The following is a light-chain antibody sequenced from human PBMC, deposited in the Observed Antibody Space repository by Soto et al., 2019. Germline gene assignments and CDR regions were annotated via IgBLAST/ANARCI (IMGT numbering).Light chain of an antibody. CDR3: QQTYSTPLT. Sequence: DIQMTQSPSSLSASVGDRVTISCRASQTISSYLNWYQQKPGKAPKLLIYAASSLQSGVPSRFSGSGSGTDFTLTISRLHPAYLATYYYQQTYSTPLTFGHGTKVEIK. V-gene: IGKV1-39*01. J-gene: IGKJ1*01. CDR1: QTISSY. CDR2: AAS.